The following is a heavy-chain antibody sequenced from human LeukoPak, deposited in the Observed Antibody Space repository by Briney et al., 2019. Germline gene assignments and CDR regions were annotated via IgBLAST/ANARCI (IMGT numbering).Heavy chain of an antibody. CDR2: IYTSGST. V-gene: IGHV4-61*02. CDR3: ARGGSPFTIFGVVIMPSDAIDI. J-gene: IGHJ3*02. Sequence: SQRLSLTCTVSAGSISSGSYYWGWIRHPAGKGLEWIGRIYTSGSTNYNPCLKRRVTISVDTSKNTFSLKLCSVTAADTAVYYCARGGSPFTIFGVVIMPSDAIDIWGQETMVTVSS. D-gene: IGHD3-3*01. CDR1: AGSISSGSYY.